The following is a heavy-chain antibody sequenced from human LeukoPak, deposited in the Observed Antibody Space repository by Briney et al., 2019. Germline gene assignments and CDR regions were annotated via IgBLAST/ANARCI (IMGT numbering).Heavy chain of an antibody. CDR2: THYSGTT. D-gene: IGHD5-24*01. V-gene: IGHV4-59*01. CDR3: AIVQADGYSDV. CDR1: GGSISAYY. J-gene: IGHJ3*01. Sequence: SETLSLTCTVSGGSISAYYWSWIRQPPGKGLEWIGYTHYSGTTNYNPSLKSRVTISLDTSKNQFSLRLSSVTAADTAVYYCAIVQADGYSDVWGRGTMVTVSS.